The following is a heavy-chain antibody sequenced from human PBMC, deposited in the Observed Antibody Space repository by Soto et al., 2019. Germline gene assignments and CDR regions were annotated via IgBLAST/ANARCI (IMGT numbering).Heavy chain of an antibody. D-gene: IGHD6-13*01. V-gene: IGHV3-21*01. CDR1: GFTFSSYS. CDR2: ISSSSSYI. CDR3: ARDPSPSPYSSSSYYFYS. J-gene: IGHJ4*01. Sequence: GGSLRLSCAASGFTFSSYSMNWVRQAPGKGLEWVSSISSSSSYIYYADSVKGRFTISRDNAKNSLYLQMNSLRAEDTAVYYCARDPSPSPYSSSSYYFYSWGHGTLVTVSS.